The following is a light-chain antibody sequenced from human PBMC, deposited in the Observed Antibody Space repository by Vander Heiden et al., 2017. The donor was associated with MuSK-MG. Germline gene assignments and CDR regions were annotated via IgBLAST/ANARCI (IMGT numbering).Light chain of an antibody. CDR2: KAS. J-gene: IGKJ1*01. Sequence: DIQMIQSSSTPPASSGDTVTTPCRASQSLTTWLAWYQQKPGKAPKLLIYKASKLETGVPSRFSGSGSGTEFTLTVSSLQPDDFATYYCQEESSYFRTFGQGTKVEIK. CDR1: QSLTTW. CDR3: QEESSYFRT. V-gene: IGKV1-5*03.